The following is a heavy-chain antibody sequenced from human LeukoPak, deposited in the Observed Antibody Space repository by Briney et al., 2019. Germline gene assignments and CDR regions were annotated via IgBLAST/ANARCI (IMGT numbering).Heavy chain of an antibody. CDR1: GGTFNNYA. CDR2: IIPIFGSS. Sequence: EASVKVSCKASGGTFNNYAINWVRQAPGQGLEWMGGIIPIFGSSNYAQKFQGRVTITAVESTTTAYMELSSLRSEDTAVYYCARVTHTELSTWFDPWGQGTLVTVSS. CDR3: ARVTHTELSTWFDP. V-gene: IGHV1-69*13. D-gene: IGHD5-18*01. J-gene: IGHJ5*02.